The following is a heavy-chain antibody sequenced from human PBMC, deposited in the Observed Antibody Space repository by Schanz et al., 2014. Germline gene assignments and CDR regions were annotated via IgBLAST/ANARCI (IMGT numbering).Heavy chain of an antibody. V-gene: IGHV1-46*03. CDR2: INPSGGST. D-gene: IGHD3-22*01. CDR3: AGAFDSSGYYFDY. CDR1: GYTFTSDS. J-gene: IGHJ4*02. Sequence: QVHLVQSGAEVHKPGASLKISCKASGYTFTSDSMHWVRQAPGQGLEWMGMINPSGGSTTYAQKCQGRVTVTSDTSTSTVYMELSGLRSEDTAVYYCAGAFDSSGYYFDYWGQGTLVTVSS.